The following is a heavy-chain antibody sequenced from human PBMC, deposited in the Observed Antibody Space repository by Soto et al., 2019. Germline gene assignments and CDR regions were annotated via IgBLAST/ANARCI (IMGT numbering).Heavy chain of an antibody. J-gene: IGHJ2*01. CDR2: INHSGST. Sequence: QVQLQQWGAGLLKPSETLSLTCAVYGGSFSGYYWSWIHQPPGKGLEWIGEINHSGSTNYNPSLKSRVTISVDTSKNQFSLKLSSVTAADTAVYYCARLTIFGVVIIPWYFDLWGRGTLVTVSS. CDR3: ARLTIFGVVIIPWYFDL. CDR1: GGSFSGYY. D-gene: IGHD3-3*01. V-gene: IGHV4-34*01.